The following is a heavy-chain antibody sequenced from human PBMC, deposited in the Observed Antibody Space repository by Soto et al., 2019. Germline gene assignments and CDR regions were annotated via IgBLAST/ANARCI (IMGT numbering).Heavy chain of an antibody. CDR1: GYTFTGYY. V-gene: IGHV1-2*02. D-gene: IGHD1-26*01. Sequence: GASVKVSCKASGYTFTGYYMHWVRQAPGQGLEWMGWINPNSGGTNYAQKFQGRVTMTRDTSISTAYMELSRLRSDDTAVYYCAREQWDNPISDAFDIWGQGTMVTVSS. J-gene: IGHJ3*02. CDR3: AREQWDNPISDAFDI. CDR2: INPNSGGT.